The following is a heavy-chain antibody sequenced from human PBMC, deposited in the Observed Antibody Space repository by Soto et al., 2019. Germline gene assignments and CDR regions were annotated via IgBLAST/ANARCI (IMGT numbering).Heavy chain of an antibody. CDR3: AKDPWLSYYFDY. CDR1: GFTFSSYG. V-gene: IGHV3-30*18. J-gene: IGHJ4*02. D-gene: IGHD6-19*01. Sequence: VQLVESGGGVVQPGRSLRLSCAASGFTFSSYGMHWVRQAPGKGLEWVAVISYDGSNKYYADSVKGRFTISRDNSKNTLYLQMNSLRAEDTAVYYCAKDPWLSYYFDYWGQGTLVTVSS. CDR2: ISYDGSNK.